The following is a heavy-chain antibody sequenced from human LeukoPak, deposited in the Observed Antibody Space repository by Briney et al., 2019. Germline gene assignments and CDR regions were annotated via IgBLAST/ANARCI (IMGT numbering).Heavy chain of an antibody. CDR3: ARGGENSGFDY. J-gene: IGHJ4*02. CDR1: RFTFTNYS. Sequence: PGGSLRLSCAASRFTFTNYSMNWVRQAPGKGLEWVSSISSLSNYIYYADSVKGRFTISRDNAKNSLYLQMNSLRAEDTALYYCARGGENSGFDYWGQGTLVIVSS. CDR2: ISSLSNYI. D-gene: IGHD6-19*01. V-gene: IGHV3-21*01.